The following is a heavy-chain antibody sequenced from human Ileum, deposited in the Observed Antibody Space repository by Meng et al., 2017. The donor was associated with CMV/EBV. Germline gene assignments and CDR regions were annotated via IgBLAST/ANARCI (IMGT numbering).Heavy chain of an antibody. CDR1: GGSLNDYY. V-gene: IGHV4-4*07. CDR2: IFATGTT. CDR3: ARDRFDP. Sequence: QVPLQESGPGLVNPSETLALTCIVSGGSLNDYYWSWIRQPAGKGLEWIGRIFATGTTNYNPSLKSRVTMSVDTSKNQFSLKLTSVTAADTAVYFCARDRFDPWGQGALVTVSS. J-gene: IGHJ5*02.